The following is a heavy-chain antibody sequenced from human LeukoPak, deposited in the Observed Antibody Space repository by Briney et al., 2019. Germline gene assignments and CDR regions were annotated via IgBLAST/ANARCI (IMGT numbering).Heavy chain of an antibody. Sequence: GGSLRLSCGASGFTFSSFEMNWVRLAPGKGLEWLSYISPSGTARYYADSVRGRFIISRDNAMKSLYLQMNSLRAEDTAVYYCTRDGHSSTWYANFDYWGQGILVTVSS. V-gene: IGHV3-48*03. CDR1: GFTFSSFE. CDR3: TRDGHSSTWYANFDY. J-gene: IGHJ4*02. CDR2: ISPSGTAR. D-gene: IGHD6-13*01.